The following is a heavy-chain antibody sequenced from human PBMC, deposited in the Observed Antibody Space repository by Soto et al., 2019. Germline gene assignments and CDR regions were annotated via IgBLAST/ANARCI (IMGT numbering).Heavy chain of an antibody. CDR3: ARGDREDTALVLGVRPGEYGVDV. V-gene: IGHV3-30*04. CDR1: AFTFSNYA. Sequence: GGSLRLSCAASAFTFSNYAMRWVRQAPGKGLECVAVISYNGGNRFYRDYVKGRFTISRDNSKNTVHLQIDSLRYEDAAVYYCARGDREDTALVLGVRPGEYGVDVWGKGTTVTVFS. D-gene: IGHD5-18*01. J-gene: IGHJ6*04. CDR2: ISYNGGNR.